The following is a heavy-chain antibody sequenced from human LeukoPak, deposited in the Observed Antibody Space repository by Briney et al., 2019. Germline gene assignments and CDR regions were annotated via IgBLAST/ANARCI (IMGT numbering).Heavy chain of an antibody. CDR1: GFTFSSYA. J-gene: IGHJ6*02. V-gene: IGHV3-30-3*01. CDR2: ISYDGSNK. D-gene: IGHD7-27*01. CDR3: ARDLLGPPNYYYYGMDV. Sequence: PGGSLRLSCAASGFTFSSYAMHWVRQAPGKGLEWVAVISYDGSNKYYADSVKGRFTISRDNSKNTLYLQMNSLRAEDTAVYYCARDLLGPPNYYYYGMDVWGQGTTITVSS.